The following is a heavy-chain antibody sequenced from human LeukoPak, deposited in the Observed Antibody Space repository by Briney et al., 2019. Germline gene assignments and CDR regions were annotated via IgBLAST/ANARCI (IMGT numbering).Heavy chain of an antibody. Sequence: GRSLRLSCAASGFTFSSYGMHWVRQAPGKGLEWVAVIWYDGSNKYYADSVKGRFTISRDNSKNTLYLQTNSLRAEDTAVYYCARDNLSFRGSSGWYEIFYWGQGTLVTVSS. V-gene: IGHV3-33*01. J-gene: IGHJ4*02. CDR1: GFTFSSYG. CDR2: IWYDGSNK. CDR3: ARDNLSFRGSSGWYEIFY. D-gene: IGHD6-19*01.